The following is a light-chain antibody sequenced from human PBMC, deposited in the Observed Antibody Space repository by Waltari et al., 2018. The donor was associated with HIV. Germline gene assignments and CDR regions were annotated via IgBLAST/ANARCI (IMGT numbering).Light chain of an antibody. CDR1: ELPKKY. V-gene: IGLV3-25*03. J-gene: IGLJ3*02. Sequence: YELTQPPSVSVSPGQTARITCSGSELPKKYSHWFRQKPGQPPILLIYKDTERPSGISQRFSASKSGTTVTLTINEVQAEDEADYLCQSTDRSGTWVFGGGTK. CDR2: KDT. CDR3: QSTDRSGTWV.